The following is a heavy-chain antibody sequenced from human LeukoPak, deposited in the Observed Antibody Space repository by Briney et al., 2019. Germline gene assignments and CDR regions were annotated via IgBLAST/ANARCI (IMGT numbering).Heavy chain of an antibody. D-gene: IGHD1-14*01. CDR2: IFYSGHT. J-gene: IGHJ3*02. Sequence: PSETLSLTCSVSGCPITTSGDTYAWGGVRQPPGKGLTWIGAIFYSGHTFYNPSLQSPVTMSMDPSKNQFSLKLSSVTAADTALYYCARQVNHAFDIWGPGAMVTVSS. CDR3: ARQVNHAFDI. CDR1: GCPITTSGDTYA. V-gene: IGHV4-39*01.